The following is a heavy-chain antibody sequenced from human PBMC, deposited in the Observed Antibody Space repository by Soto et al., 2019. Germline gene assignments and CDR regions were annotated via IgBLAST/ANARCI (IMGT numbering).Heavy chain of an antibody. CDR2: MNPNSGNT. V-gene: IGHV1-8*02. CDR1: GYTFTNYY. D-gene: IGHD3-3*01. Sequence: ASVKVSCKPSGYTFTNYYVHWVRQAPGQGLEWMGWMNPNSGNTGYAQKFQGRVTMTRNTSISTAYMELSSLRSEDTAVYYCARPYYDFWSGPPDAFDIWGQGTMVTVSS. CDR3: ARPYYDFWSGPPDAFDI. J-gene: IGHJ3*02.